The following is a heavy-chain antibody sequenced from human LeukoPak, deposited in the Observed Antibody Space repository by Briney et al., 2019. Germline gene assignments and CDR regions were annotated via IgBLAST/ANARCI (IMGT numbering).Heavy chain of an antibody. Sequence: PGGSLRLSRAASGFTFSNYAMRWVRQAPGKGLEWVSSISSSSYIYYADSVKGRFTISRDNAKNSLYLQMNSLRAEDTAIYYCASDRGEYYGDYEDYWGQGTLVTVSS. CDR2: ISSSSYI. V-gene: IGHV3-69-1*02. D-gene: IGHD4-17*01. CDR1: GFTFSNYA. CDR3: ASDRGEYYGDYEDY. J-gene: IGHJ4*02.